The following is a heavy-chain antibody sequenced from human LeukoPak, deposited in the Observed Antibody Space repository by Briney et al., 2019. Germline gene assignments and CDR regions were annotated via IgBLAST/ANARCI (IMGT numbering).Heavy chain of an antibody. J-gene: IGHJ4*02. CDR2: IKSYTDGGTT. CDR3: ATQLRWEVRDDNDF. V-gene: IGHV3-15*01. CDR1: GFTFTDAW. Sequence: GGSLRVSCAASGFTFTDAWMSWVRQAPGKGLEWVGRIKSYTDGGTTDYATPVRGRFTISRDDSKKSLYLQMNSLKTEDTAVYFCATQLRWEVRDDNDFWGQGTL. D-gene: IGHD1-26*01.